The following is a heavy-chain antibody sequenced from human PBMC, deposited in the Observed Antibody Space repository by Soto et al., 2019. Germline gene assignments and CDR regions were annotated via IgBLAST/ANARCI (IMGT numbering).Heavy chain of an antibody. CDR3: ARDIAVAANWFGP. CDR2: IKQDGSEK. Sequence: EVQLVESGGGLVQPGGSLRLSCAASGFTFSSYWMSWVRQAPGKGLEWVANIKQDGSEKYYVDSLKGRFTISRDNAKNSLYLQMNSLRAEDTAVYYCARDIAVAANWFGPWGQGTLVTVSS. D-gene: IGHD6-19*01. V-gene: IGHV3-7*01. J-gene: IGHJ5*02. CDR1: GFTFSSYW.